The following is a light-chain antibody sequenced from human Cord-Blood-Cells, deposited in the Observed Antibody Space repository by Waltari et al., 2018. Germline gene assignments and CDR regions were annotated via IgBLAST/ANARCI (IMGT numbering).Light chain of an antibody. J-gene: IGLJ1*01. V-gene: IGLV3-21*03. Sequence: SYVLTQPPSVSVAPGKTARITCGGNNIGSKSVHWYQQKPGQAPVLVVYDDSDRPSGMTERCSGSKSANMATLTSSRVDAGDEANYYCQVWDSSSDHYVFGTGTKVTVL. CDR3: QVWDSSSDHYV. CDR1: NIGSKS. CDR2: DDS.